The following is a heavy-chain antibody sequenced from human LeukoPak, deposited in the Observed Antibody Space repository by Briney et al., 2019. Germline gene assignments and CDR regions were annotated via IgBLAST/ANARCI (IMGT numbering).Heavy chain of an antibody. CDR1: GFSITTGYY. Sequence: KPSETLSLTCTVSGFSITTGYYWGWIRQPPGQGLEWIGSIYHSGSTYYNPSLKSRVTISVDTSRNQFSLKLSSVTAADTAVYYCARTYSGSYSHLEYWGQGTLVTVS. V-gene: IGHV4-38-2*02. CDR3: ARTYSGSYSHLEY. J-gene: IGHJ4*02. CDR2: IYHSGST. D-gene: IGHD1-26*01.